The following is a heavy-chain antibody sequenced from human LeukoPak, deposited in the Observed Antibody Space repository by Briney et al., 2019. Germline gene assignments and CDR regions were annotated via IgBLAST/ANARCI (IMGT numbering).Heavy chain of an antibody. Sequence: PSETLSLTCAVYGGSFSGYYWSWIRQPPGKGLEWIGEINHSGSTNYNPSLKSRVTISVDTSKNQFSLKLSSVTAADTAVYYCAITPYYDILTGPNWFDPWGQGTLVTVSS. CDR3: AITPYYDILTGPNWFDP. CDR1: GGSFSGYY. CDR2: INHSGST. J-gene: IGHJ5*02. D-gene: IGHD3-9*01. V-gene: IGHV4-34*01.